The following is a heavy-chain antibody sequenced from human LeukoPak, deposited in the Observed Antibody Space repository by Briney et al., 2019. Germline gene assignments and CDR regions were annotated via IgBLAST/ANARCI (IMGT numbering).Heavy chain of an antibody. CDR3: ARANSMGYFYTMDV. Sequence: GGSLRLSCVASGFIFDDYGMNWVPHAPGQGLEWGSGINWNGGRTVRADSVKGRFTISRDNGKKSLYLQMNSLRAEDTALYYCARANSMGYFYTMDVWGKGTTVTVSS. D-gene: IGHD3-3*02. J-gene: IGHJ6*03. CDR2: INWNGGRT. V-gene: IGHV3-20*04. CDR1: GFIFDDYG.